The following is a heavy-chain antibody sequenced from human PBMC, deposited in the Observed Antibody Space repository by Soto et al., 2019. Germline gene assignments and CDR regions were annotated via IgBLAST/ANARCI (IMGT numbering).Heavy chain of an antibody. CDR2: INHSGST. CDR3: ARGGGNIGG. J-gene: IGHJ4*02. CDR1: GGSLSGYY. Sequence: QVQLQQWGAGLLKPSETLSLTCAVYGGSLSGYYWSWIRQTPGKGLEWIGEINHSGSTNYNPSLKSRVTISVDTSKNQFSLKLSSVTAADTAVYYCARGGGNIGGWGQGTLVTVSS. V-gene: IGHV4-34*01. D-gene: IGHD3-16*01.